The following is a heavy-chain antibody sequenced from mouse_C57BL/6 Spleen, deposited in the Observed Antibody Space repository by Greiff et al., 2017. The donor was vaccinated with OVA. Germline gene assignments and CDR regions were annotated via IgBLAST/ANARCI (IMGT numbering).Heavy chain of an antibody. V-gene: IGHV1-39*01. CDR1: GYSFTDYN. CDR3: AREGGGFDY. J-gene: IGHJ2*01. CDR2: INPNYGTT. Sequence: VQLKESGPELVKPGASVKISCKASGYSFTDYNMNWVKQSNGKSLEWIGVINPNYGTTSHNQKFKGKATLTVAQSSSTAYMQLNSRTSEDSAGYYSAREGGGFDYWGQGTTLTVSS.